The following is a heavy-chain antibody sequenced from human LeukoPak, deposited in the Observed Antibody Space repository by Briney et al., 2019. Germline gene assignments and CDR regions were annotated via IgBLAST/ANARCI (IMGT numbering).Heavy chain of an antibody. CDR3: SRRCVSTSCSLY. CDR1: GYSISSGNY. V-gene: IGHV4-38-2*01. J-gene: IGHJ4*02. Sequence: PSETLSLTCAVSGYSISSGNYWGWIRQPPGKGLEWIGNILHSGSTYYNPSLKSRVTISVDTSKNQFSLKLSSVTAADTAVYYCSRRCVSTSCSLYWGQGTLVTVSS. D-gene: IGHD2-2*01. CDR2: ILHSGST.